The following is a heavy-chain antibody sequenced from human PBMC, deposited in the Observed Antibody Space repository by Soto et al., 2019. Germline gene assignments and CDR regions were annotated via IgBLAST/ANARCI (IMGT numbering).Heavy chain of an antibody. V-gene: IGHV5-10-1*03. J-gene: IGHJ6*02. CDR3: ARAHVDIVATITGEERGPYYYYGMDD. D-gene: IGHD5-12*01. CDR2: IDPSDSYT. Sequence: EVQLVQSGAEVKKPGESLRISCKGSGYSFTSYWISWVRQMPGKGLEWMGRIDPSDSYTNYSPSFQGHATISADKSISTAYLQWSSLKATDTAMYYCARAHVDIVATITGEERGPYYYYGMDDWGQGTTVTVSS. CDR1: GYSFTSYW.